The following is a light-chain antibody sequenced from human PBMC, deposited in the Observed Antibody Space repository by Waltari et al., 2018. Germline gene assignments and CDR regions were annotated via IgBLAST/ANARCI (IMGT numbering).Light chain of an antibody. CDR2: EVS. V-gene: IGLV2-8*01. J-gene: IGLJ2*01. CDR3: SSYAGSNNLV. CDR1: SSDVGGYTY. Sequence: QSALTQPPSASGSPGQSVTISSPGPSSDVGGYTYVSWYQQHPGKAPKLMIYEVSKRPSGVPDRFSGSKSGNTASLTVSGLQAEDEADYYCSSYAGSNNLVFGGGTKLTAL.